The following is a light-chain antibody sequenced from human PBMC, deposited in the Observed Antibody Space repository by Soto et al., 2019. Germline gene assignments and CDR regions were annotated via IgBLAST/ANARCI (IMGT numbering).Light chain of an antibody. Sequence: IALTPAPGTLSLSQGKRPTISCRASHTISCNYLAWYHQKPGQAPRLLFYAACTRARGIRVRFSGSGSGIAFTLSVSRLEHEDVALYYCQEYGSPPWTFGQGTKVEI. J-gene: IGKJ1*01. CDR3: QEYGSPPWT. CDR1: HTISCNY. V-gene: IGKV3-20*01. CDR2: AAC.